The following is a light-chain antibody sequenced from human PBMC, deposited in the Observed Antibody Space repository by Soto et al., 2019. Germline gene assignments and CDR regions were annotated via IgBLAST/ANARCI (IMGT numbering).Light chain of an antibody. CDR1: QDIDSY. CDR2: AAS. CDR3: QQLNVNLL. J-gene: IGKJ2*01. Sequence: IQLTQSPSSLSASIGDRVTITCRASQDIDSYLAWYQQKPGNAPKLLIYAASTLHSGVPSRFSGSGSGTDFTLTISSLQPEDFVTYYCQQLNVNLLFGQGTKLEIK. V-gene: IGKV1-9*01.